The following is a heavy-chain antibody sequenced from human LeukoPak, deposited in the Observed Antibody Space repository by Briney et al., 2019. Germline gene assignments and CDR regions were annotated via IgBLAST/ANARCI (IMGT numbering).Heavy chain of an antibody. CDR2: INPSGGST. J-gene: IGHJ2*01. Sequence: ASVKVSCKASGYTSTSYYMHWMRQAPGQGIAWMGIINPSGGSTSYAQKCQGRVTMTRDTSTGTVYMELSSLRSEDTAVYYCARAPPFRRSFDLWGRGTLVTVSS. CDR1: GYTSTSYY. D-gene: IGHD2/OR15-2a*01. V-gene: IGHV1-46*01. CDR3: ARAPPFRRSFDL.